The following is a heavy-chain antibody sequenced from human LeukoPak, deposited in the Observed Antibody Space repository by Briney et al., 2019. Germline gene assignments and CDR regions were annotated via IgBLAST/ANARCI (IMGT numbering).Heavy chain of an antibody. CDR2: ISSSSSTI. V-gene: IGHV3-11*01. CDR1: GFTFSDYY. J-gene: IGHJ5*02. D-gene: IGHD6-13*01. CDR3: ARFTDAAAGTLFDP. Sequence: GGSLRLSCAASGFTFSDYYMSWIRQAPGKGLEWVSYISSSSSTIYYPDSVKGRFTISRNNAKNSLYLQMNSLRAADTAVFYCARFTDAAAGTLFDPWGQGTLVTVSS.